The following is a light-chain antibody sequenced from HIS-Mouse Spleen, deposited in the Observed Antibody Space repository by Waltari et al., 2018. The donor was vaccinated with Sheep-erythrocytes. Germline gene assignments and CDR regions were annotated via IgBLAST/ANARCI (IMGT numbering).Light chain of an antibody. CDR1: SSTIGAGSD. J-gene: IGLJ2*01. CDR3: QSYDSSLSGVV. Sequence: QSVLTQPPSVSGAPGPRVTISCTGSSSTIGAGSDVHWYQQLPGTAPKLLIYGNSNRPSGVPDRFSGSKSGTSASLAITGLQAEDEADYYCQSYDSSLSGVVFGGGTKLTVL. CDR2: GNS. V-gene: IGLV1-40*01.